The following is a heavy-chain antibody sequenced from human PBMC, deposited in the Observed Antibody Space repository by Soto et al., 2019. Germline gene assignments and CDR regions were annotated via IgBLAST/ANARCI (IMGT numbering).Heavy chain of an antibody. CDR2: ISSSSSYT. J-gene: IGHJ4*02. Sequence: AGGSLRLSCAASGFTFSDYYMSWIRQAPGKGLEWVSYISSSSSYTNYADSVKGRFTISRDNAKNSLYLQMNSLRVEDTAVYYCAGKQWEPSGNYYFDYWGQGTLVTVSS. V-gene: IGHV3-11*06. CDR3: AGKQWEPSGNYYFDY. CDR1: GFTFSDYY. D-gene: IGHD1-26*01.